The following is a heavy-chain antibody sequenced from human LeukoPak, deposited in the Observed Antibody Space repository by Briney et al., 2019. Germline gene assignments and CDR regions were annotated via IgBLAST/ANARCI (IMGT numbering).Heavy chain of an antibody. CDR2: ISWNSGSI. CDR1: GFAFDDYA. J-gene: IGHJ3*02. D-gene: IGHD1-26*01. Sequence: GGSQRLSCAASGFAFDDYAMHWVRQAPGKGLEWVSGISWNSGSIGYADSVKGRFTISRDNAKNSLYLQMNSLRAEDMALYYCAKSHSGSYHHDAFDIWGQGTMVTVSS. V-gene: IGHV3-9*03. CDR3: AKSHSGSYHHDAFDI.